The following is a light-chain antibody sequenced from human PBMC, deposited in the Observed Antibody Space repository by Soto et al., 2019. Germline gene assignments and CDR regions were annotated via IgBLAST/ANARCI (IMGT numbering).Light chain of an antibody. CDR1: PTVSSC. Sequence: TKSVVALSLSPGERATLSCRASPTVSSCLAWYQQKPGQAPRLLIYDASNRATGSPARFSGSGSGTDFTLTIVFLLPADDAVHYCRQRSECLPISSGQGTRLDI. CDR3: RQRSECLPIS. J-gene: IGKJ5*01. V-gene: IGKV3-11*01. CDR2: DAS.